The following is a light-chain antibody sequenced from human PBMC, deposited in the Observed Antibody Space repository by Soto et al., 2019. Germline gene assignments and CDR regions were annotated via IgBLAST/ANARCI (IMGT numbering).Light chain of an antibody. CDR1: ETISSY. J-gene: IGKJ5*01. CDR2: ASS. CDR3: QQHFNTPYT. Sequence: DIQMTQSPSSLSASVGHRVTITCRSSETISSYLNWYQHKPGQAXKXXIYASSSLQSGVPSRFSGSGSGTDLTITISSLQPEDFATYYCQQHFNTPYTFGQGTRLEIK. V-gene: IGKV1-39*01.